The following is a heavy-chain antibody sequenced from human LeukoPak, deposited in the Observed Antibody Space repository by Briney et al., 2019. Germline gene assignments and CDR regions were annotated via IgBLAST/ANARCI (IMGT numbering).Heavy chain of an antibody. J-gene: IGHJ4*02. CDR3: ASIAVAGPIDY. CDR1: GGSISSGGYS. V-gene: IGHV4-31*03. CDR2: IYYSGST. Sequence: SQTLSLTCTISGGSISSGGYSWSWIRQHPGKGLEWIGYIYYSGSTYYNPSLKSRVTISVDTSKNQFSLKLSSVTAADTAVYYCASIAVAGPIDYWGQGTLVTVSS. D-gene: IGHD6-19*01.